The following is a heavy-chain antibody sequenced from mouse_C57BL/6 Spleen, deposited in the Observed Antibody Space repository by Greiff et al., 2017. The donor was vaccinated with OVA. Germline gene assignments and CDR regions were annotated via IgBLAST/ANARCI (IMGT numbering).Heavy chain of an antibody. CDR1: GFTFSDAW. D-gene: IGHD1-1*01. CDR3: ARDGSYAMDD. CDR2: IRNKANNHAT. V-gene: IGHV6-6*01. Sequence: EVTLVESGGGLVQPGGSMKLSCAASGFTFSDAWMDWVRQPPEKGLEWVAEIRNKANNHATYYAESVKGRFTSSRDDSKSSVYVQMNSLRAEDTGIYYYARDGSYAMDDWGQGTSVTVSS. J-gene: IGHJ4*01.